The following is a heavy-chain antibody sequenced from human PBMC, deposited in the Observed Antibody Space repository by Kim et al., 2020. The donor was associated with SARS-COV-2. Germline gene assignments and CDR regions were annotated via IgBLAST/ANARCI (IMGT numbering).Heavy chain of an antibody. V-gene: IGHV4-31*02. J-gene: IGHJ5*02. CDR3: AREWTSGYGSGKTNWFDP. Sequence: SRVTISVDTSKNQFSLKLSSVTAADTAVYYCAREWTSGYGSGKTNWFDPWGQGTLVTVSS. D-gene: IGHD3-10*01.